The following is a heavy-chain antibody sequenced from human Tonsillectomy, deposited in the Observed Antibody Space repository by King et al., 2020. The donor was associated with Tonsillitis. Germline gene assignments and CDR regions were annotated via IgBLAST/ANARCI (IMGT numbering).Heavy chain of an antibody. J-gene: IGHJ6*02. CDR1: GFTITDNY. CDR3: ARDLNFGDYNHYYGMDV. CDR2: IYGGGAT. V-gene: IGHV3-53*04. Sequence: VQLVESGGGLVQPGGSRRLSCAVSGFTITDNYMSWVRQAPGKGLEWVADIYGGGATFFADSVKGRFPISKSNGKDTLYLQMKSLTADDTAVYYCARDLNFGDYNHYYGMDVWGQGTTVIVSS. D-gene: IGHD4-17*01.